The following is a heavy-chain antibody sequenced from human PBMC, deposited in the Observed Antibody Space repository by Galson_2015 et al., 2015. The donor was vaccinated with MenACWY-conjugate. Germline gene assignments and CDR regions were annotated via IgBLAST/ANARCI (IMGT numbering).Heavy chain of an antibody. J-gene: IGHJ5*02. CDR1: GFTFSSYT. D-gene: IGHD2-2*01. CDR2: ISSASTSI. V-gene: IGHV3-21*01. Sequence: SLRLSCAASGFTFSSYTMSWVRQAPGKGLEWVSSISSASTSIFYADPVKGRFTISRDNAKNALFLQMDSLRAEDTAVYYCARDWYIVVEDNWFDPWGQGTLVTVSS. CDR3: ARDWYIVVEDNWFDP.